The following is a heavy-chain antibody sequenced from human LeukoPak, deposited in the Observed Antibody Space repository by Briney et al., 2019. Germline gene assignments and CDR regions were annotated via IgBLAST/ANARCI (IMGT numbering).Heavy chain of an antibody. D-gene: IGHD3-10*01. CDR3: ARDRVVRGVTSSSYYGMDV. CDR2: ISYDGSNK. V-gene: IGHV3-30*04. Sequence: PGRSLRLSCAASGFTFSSYTMHWVRQAPGKGLEWVAVISYDGSNKYYADSVKGRFTISRDNSKNTLYLQTNSLRAEDTAVYYCARDRVVRGVTSSSYYGMDVWGKGTTVTVSS. CDR1: GFTFSSYT. J-gene: IGHJ6*04.